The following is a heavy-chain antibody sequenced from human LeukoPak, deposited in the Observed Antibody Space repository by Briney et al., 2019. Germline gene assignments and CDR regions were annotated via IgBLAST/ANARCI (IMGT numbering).Heavy chain of an antibody. CDR1: GGSISSYY. CDR3: ASQYCSGGSCPQYNWFDP. CDR2: IYYSGST. D-gene: IGHD2-15*01. V-gene: IGHV4-59*01. J-gene: IGHJ5*02. Sequence: SETLSLTCTVSGGSISSYYWSWIRQPPGKGLEWIGYIYYSGSTNYNPSLKSRVTIPVDTSKNQFSLKLSSVTAADTAVYYCASQYCSGGSCPQYNWFDPWGQGTLVTVSS.